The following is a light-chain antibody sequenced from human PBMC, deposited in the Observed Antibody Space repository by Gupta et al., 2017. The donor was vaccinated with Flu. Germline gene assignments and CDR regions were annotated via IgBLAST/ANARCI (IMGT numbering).Light chain of an antibody. CDR1: SSDVGSYNL. CDR2: DVT. CDR3: CSYAGSDIYVV. J-gene: IGLJ2*01. Sequence: QSGLTQPASVSGSPGQSITFSCTGTSSDVGSYNLVSWYQQYPGKAPKLIIFDVTRRPSGISNRFSGSKSDNTASLTISGLQADDEAHYYCCSYAGSDIYVVFGGGTKLTVL. V-gene: IGLV2-23*02.